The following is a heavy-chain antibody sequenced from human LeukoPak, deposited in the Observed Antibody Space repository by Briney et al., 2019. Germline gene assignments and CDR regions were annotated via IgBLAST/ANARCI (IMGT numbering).Heavy chain of an antibody. CDR1: GFTFSRYW. J-gene: IGHJ4*02. V-gene: IGHV3-7*04. D-gene: IGHD2-21*02. CDR3: ARVVVTAILRYFDY. Sequence: GGSLRLSCTVSGFTFSRYWMSWIRQVPGKGLVGVANIKQDGSEKYYVDSVKGRFTISRDNAKNSLYLQMNSLRAEATAVYYCARVVVTAILRYFDYWGQGTLVTVSS. CDR2: IKQDGSEK.